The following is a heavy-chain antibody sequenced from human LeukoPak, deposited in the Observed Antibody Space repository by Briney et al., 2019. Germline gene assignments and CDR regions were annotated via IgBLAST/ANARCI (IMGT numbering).Heavy chain of an antibody. CDR1: GGSISSSSYY. V-gene: IGHV4-39*07. CDR3: ARSRGKYSSRSIDY. CDR2: IYHSGST. Sequence: SETLSLTCTVSGGSISSSSYYWCWIRQPPGKGLEWIGSIYHSGSTYYNPSLKSRVTISVDTSKNQFSLKLSSVTAADTAVYYCARSRGKYSSRSIDYWGQGTLVTVSS. D-gene: IGHD6-13*01. J-gene: IGHJ4*02.